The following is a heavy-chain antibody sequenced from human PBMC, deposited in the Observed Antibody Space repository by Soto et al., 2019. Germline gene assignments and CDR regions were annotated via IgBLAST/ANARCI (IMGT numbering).Heavy chain of an antibody. CDR2: IFSNDEK. Sequence: SGPTLVNPTETLTLTCTVSGFSLSNARMGVSWIRQPPGKALERLAHIFSNDEKSYSTSLKSRLTISKDTSKSQVVLTMTNMDPVDTATYYCARMVLDFWVDFWGQGTLVTVSS. CDR1: GFSLSNARMG. J-gene: IGHJ4*02. D-gene: IGHD3-3*01. CDR3: ARMVLDFWVDF. V-gene: IGHV2-26*01.